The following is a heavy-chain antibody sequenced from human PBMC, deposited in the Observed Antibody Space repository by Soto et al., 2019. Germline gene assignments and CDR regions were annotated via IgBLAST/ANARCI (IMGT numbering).Heavy chain of an antibody. CDR1: GDSISSSGYY. J-gene: IGHJ4*02. D-gene: IGHD3-10*01. Sequence: QLQLQESGPGLVKPSETLSLTCTVSGDSISSSGYYWGWIRQPPGKGLEWIGTIYYSGNTYYKPSLQSRVSISVDTSKNQSSLNLSSVTAADTAVYYCARHFYSSGTYYFDYWCQGTLVTVSS. V-gene: IGHV4-39*01. CDR3: ARHFYSSGTYYFDY. CDR2: IYYSGNT.